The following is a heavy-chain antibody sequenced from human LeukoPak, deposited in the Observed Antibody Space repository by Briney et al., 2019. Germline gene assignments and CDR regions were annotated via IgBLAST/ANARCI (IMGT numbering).Heavy chain of an antibody. Sequence: GGSLRLSCAVSGITLSNYGMSWVRQAPGKGPEWVAGISGSGGSAYYADAVKGRFTISRDNPKNTLYLQMNSLRVEDTAVYFCAERGVVIRVILVGFHKEAYYFDSWGQGALVTVSS. CDR2: ISGSGGSA. J-gene: IGHJ4*02. V-gene: IGHV3-23*01. CDR1: GITLSNYG. D-gene: IGHD3-10*01. CDR3: AERGVVIRVILVGFHKEAYYFDS.